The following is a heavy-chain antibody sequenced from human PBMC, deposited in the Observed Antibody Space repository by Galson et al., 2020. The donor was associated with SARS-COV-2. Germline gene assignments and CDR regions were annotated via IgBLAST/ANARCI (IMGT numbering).Heavy chain of an antibody. V-gene: IGHV3-33*01. D-gene: IGHD2-2*01. Sequence: LSLTCAASGFTLSSYGMHWVRQAPGKGLEWLALLRYDGSNEYYIDSVKGRFTISRDTPRNTLYLQMNSLRVEDTAVYYCARDTSTFDIWGQGTMVTVSS. CDR2: LRYDGSNE. J-gene: IGHJ3*02. CDR1: GFTLSSYG. CDR3: ARDTSTFDI.